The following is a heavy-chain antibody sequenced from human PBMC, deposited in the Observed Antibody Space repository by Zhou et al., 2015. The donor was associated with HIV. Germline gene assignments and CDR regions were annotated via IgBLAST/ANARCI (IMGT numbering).Heavy chain of an antibody. Sequence: QVQLVQSGAEVKKPGSSVRVSCKASGGKFYSYAINWVRQAPGQGLEWMGGIIPMFGTPNYAQKFQGRVTITADESTSTAYMELSSLRSEDTAVYYCARKADGSSNVGAFDIWGQGTMVTVSS. D-gene: IGHD3-10*01. CDR3: ARKADGSSNVGAFDI. J-gene: IGHJ3*02. V-gene: IGHV1-69*12. CDR1: GGKFYSYA. CDR2: IIPMFGTP.